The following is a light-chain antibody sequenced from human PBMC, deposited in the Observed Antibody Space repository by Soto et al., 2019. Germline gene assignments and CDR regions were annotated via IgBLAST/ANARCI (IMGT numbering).Light chain of an antibody. Sequence: DIQMTQSPSTLSASVGDRVTITCRASQSISNWLAWYQQKPGKAPNRLIYKASSLESGVPSRFSGSGSGTEFTLTLSSLQPDDFATYYCQHYNTYPVTFGQGTRLEIK. J-gene: IGKJ5*01. V-gene: IGKV1-5*03. CDR3: QHYNTYPVT. CDR2: KAS. CDR1: QSISNW.